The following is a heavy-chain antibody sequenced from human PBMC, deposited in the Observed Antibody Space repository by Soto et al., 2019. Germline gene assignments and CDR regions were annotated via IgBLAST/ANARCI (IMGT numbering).Heavy chain of an antibody. Sequence: ASVKVSCKVSGYTLIELSMHWVRQAPGKGLEWMARFDPESGEAIYAQKFQGRVTMTEDTSTDTAYMELSSLRSEDTAVYYCATDHQWLGDYYYVMDVWGQGTTVTVSS. J-gene: IGHJ6*02. CDR2: FDPESGEA. CDR3: ATDHQWLGDYYYVMDV. V-gene: IGHV1-24*01. CDR1: GYTLIELS. D-gene: IGHD6-19*01.